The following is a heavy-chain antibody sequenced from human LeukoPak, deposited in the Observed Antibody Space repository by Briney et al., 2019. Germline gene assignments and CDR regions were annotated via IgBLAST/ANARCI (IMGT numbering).Heavy chain of an antibody. CDR2: INHSGST. V-gene: IGHV4-34*01. Sequence: PSETLSLTCAVYGGSFSGYYWSWIRQPPGKGLEWIGEINHSGSTNYNPSLKSRVTISVDTSKNQFSLKLSSVTAADTAVYYCASTPRGRGSYYLDYWGQGTLVTVSS. J-gene: IGHJ4*02. D-gene: IGHD3-10*01. CDR1: GGSFSGYY. CDR3: ASTPRGRGSYYLDY.